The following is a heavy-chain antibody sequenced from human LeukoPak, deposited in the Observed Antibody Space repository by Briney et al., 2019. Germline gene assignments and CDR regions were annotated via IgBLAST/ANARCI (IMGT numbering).Heavy chain of an antibody. CDR3: ASLELIGEKRGAFHT. V-gene: IGHV4-59*01. CDR2: IYYSGTT. D-gene: IGHD1-26*01. Sequence: SETLSLTCTVSGGSISSYYWSWIRQPPGKELEWIGYIYYSGTTNYNPSLNSRVTISLDASNKQLPLTLSSVTAADTAVYYCASLELIGEKRGAFHTWGRGTMVTVSS. J-gene: IGHJ3*02. CDR1: GGSISSYY.